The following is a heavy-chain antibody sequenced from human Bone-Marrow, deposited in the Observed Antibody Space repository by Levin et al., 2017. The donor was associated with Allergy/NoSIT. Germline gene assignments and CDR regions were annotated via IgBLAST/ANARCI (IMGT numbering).Heavy chain of an antibody. CDR3: VRGYRFGSGSDALDV. Sequence: SCAASGFAFSSYSMNWVRQAPGKGLEWVSSISSSSNYINYGDSMKGRFTISRDNANNSLHLQMIGLRAEDTATYYCVRGYRFGSGSDALDVWGQGTVVTVS. J-gene: IGHJ3*01. D-gene: IGHD3-10*01. CDR1: GFAFSSYS. CDR2: ISSSSNYI. V-gene: IGHV3-21*01.